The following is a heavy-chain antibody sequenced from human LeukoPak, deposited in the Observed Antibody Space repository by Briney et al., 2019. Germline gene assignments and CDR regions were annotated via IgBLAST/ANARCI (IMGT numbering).Heavy chain of an antibody. V-gene: IGHV4-34*01. CDR1: GGSFSGYY. Sequence: SETLSLTCAVYGGSFSGYYWSWIRQPPGKGLEWIGEINHSGSTNYTPSLKSRVTISVDTSKNQFSLKLSSVTAADTAVYYCAKDILTGYYFGGPDYWGQGTLVTVSS. J-gene: IGHJ4*02. CDR2: INHSGST. CDR3: AKDILTGYYFGGPDY. D-gene: IGHD3-9*01.